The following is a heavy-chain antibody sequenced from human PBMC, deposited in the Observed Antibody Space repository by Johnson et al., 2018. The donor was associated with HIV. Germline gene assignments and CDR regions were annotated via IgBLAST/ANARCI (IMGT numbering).Heavy chain of an antibody. CDR2: ISWNSGSI. J-gene: IGHJ3*02. CDR3: ARGKKQWLDEDAFDI. Sequence: VQLVESGGGLVQPGRSLRLSCVVPGFNFADYAMHWVRQVPGKGLAWVSGISWNSGSIGYADSVKGRCITSRDNAKNTLYLQMNSLRAEDTAVYYCARGKKQWLDEDAFDIWGQGTMVTVSS. V-gene: IGHV3-9*01. D-gene: IGHD6-19*01. CDR1: GFNFADYA.